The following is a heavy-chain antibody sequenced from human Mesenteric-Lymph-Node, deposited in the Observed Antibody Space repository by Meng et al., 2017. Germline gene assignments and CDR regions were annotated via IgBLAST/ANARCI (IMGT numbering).Heavy chain of an antibody. Sequence: QVQLQQPGPRLLEPSQTLSLTCAISGDSVSSNSPTWNWIRQSPSRGLEWLGRTYYRSKWYNDYAVSVKSRISINPDTSKNQFSLQLNSVTPEDTAVYYCSRQTASWAHFDYWGQGALVTVSS. CDR1: GDSVSSNSPT. D-gene: IGHD2-21*02. CDR2: TYYRSKWYN. J-gene: IGHJ4*02. CDR3: SRQTASWAHFDY. V-gene: IGHV6-1*01.